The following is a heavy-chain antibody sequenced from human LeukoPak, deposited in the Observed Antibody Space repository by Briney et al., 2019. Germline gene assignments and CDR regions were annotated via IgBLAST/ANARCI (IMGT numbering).Heavy chain of an antibody. CDR1: GYSISSGYY. CDR3: ARGLYSSSWYYCDY. J-gene: IGHJ4*02. V-gene: IGHV4-38-2*02. D-gene: IGHD6-13*01. CDR2: IYHSGRT. Sequence: SETLSLTCTVSGYSISSGYYWGWIRQPPGKGLEWIGSIYHSGRTYYNPSLKSRVTISVDTSKNQFSLKLSSVTAADTAVYYCARGLYSSSWYYCDYWGQGTLVTVSS.